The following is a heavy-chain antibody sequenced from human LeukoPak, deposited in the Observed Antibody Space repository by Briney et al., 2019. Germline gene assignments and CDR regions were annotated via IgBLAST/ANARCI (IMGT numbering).Heavy chain of an antibody. J-gene: IGHJ5*02. Sequence: GGSLRLSCAASGFTFRSYPMYWVRQAPGKGLEWVAIISYDGSSKYYADSVKGRFTISRDNSKNILYLQMNSLRAEDTAVYYCATSSYEMYNWFDPWGQGTLVTVSS. CDR2: ISYDGSSK. CDR3: ATSSYEMYNWFDP. D-gene: IGHD5-12*01. CDR1: GFTFRSYP. V-gene: IGHV3-30-3*01.